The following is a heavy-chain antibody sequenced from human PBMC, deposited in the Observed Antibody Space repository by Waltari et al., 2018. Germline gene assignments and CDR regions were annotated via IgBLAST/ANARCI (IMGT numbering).Heavy chain of an antibody. CDR2: IHHSGST. CDR3: ARQGDGSSFDY. Sequence: QLQLQESGPGLVKPSETLSLTCTVPGGSIRSSSYYWGWIRQPPGKGLEWIGSIHHSGSTNYNRCLKSRVTRSVDTAKNQLSLKLSSVTAADTAVYYWARQGDGSSFDYWGQGTLVTVSS. V-gene: IGHV4-39*01. CDR1: GGSIRSSSYY. D-gene: IGHD5-12*01. J-gene: IGHJ4*02.